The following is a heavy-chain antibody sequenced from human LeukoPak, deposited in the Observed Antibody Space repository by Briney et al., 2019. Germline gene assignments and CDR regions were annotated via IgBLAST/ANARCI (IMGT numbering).Heavy chain of an antibody. V-gene: IGHV3-23*01. J-gene: IGHJ1*01. Sequence: PGGSLRLPCAASGFTFSSYAMSWVRQAPGKGLEWISANSGSGGSTYYADSVKGRFTISRDNSKNTLYLQMNSLRAEDTAVYYCAKVPRYSGSYGYFQHWGQGTLVTVSS. CDR2: NSGSGGST. CDR3: AKVPRYSGSYGYFQH. CDR1: GFTFSSYA. D-gene: IGHD1-26*01.